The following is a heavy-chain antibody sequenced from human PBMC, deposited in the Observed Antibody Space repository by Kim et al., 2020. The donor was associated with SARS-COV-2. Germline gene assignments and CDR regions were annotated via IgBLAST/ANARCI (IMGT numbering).Heavy chain of an antibody. V-gene: IGHV6-1*01. CDR2: TYYRSKWNN. CDR1: GDSISSNSAT. Sequence: SQTLSLTCAISGDSISSNSATWNWIRQSPSRGLEWLGRTYYRSKWNNDYAVSVKSRVTINPDTSNNQFSLHLNSVTPDDTAVYYCARETYGNYDYWGQGTLVTVSS. CDR3: ARETYGNYDY. J-gene: IGHJ4*02. D-gene: IGHD4-17*01.